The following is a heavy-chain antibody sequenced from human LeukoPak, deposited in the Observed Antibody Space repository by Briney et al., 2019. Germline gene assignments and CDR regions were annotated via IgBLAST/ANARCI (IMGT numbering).Heavy chain of an antibody. CDR1: GYTFTGYY. CDR2: INPNSGGT. J-gene: IGHJ3*02. Sequence: GASVKVSCKASGYTFTGYYIYWVRQAPGQGLEWMGWINPNSGGTHYAQKFQGRVTMTRDTSISTAYMELSRLTSDDTAVYYCARDHDGFDIWGQGRMVTVSS. CDR3: ARDHDGFDI. V-gene: IGHV1-2*02.